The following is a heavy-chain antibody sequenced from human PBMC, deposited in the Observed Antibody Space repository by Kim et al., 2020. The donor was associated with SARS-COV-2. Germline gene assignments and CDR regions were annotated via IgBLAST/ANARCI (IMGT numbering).Heavy chain of an antibody. CDR1: GFTFGDYA. CDR2: IRSKAYGGTT. Sequence: GGSLRLSCTASGFTFGDYAMSWFRQAPGKGLEWVGFIRSKAYGGTTEYAASVKGRFTISRDDSKSIAYLQMNSLKTEDTAVYYCTRDPYCSGGSCYIPPFDPWGQGTLVTVSS. CDR3: TRDPYCSGGSCYIPPFDP. V-gene: IGHV3-49*03. D-gene: IGHD2-15*01. J-gene: IGHJ5*02.